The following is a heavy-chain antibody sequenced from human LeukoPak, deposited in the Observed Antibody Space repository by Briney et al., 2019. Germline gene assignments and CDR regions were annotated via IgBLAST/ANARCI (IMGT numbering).Heavy chain of an antibody. D-gene: IGHD3-22*01. CDR3: ARDYDSSGYYYPVYEY. Sequence: KPGGSLRLPCAASGFTFRNYRMNWVRQAPGKGLEWVSSISTSSTYIFYADSVKGRFTISRDNAKNSLYLQMNSLRAEDTAVYYCARDYDSSGYYYPVYEYWGQGTLVTVSS. J-gene: IGHJ4*02. CDR2: ISTSSTYI. CDR1: GFTFRNYR. V-gene: IGHV3-21*01.